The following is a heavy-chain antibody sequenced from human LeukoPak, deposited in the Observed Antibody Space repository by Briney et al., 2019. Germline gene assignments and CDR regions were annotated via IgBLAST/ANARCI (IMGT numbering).Heavy chain of an antibody. CDR2: INHSGST. CDR3: ARDEIAVAGTSDYYYYYGMDV. CDR1: GGSFGGYY. Sequence: SETLSLTCAVYGGSFGGYYWSWIRQPPGKGLEWIGEINHSGSTNYNPSLESRVTISVDTSKNQFSLKLSSVTAADTAVYYCARDEIAVAGTSDYYYYYGMDVWGQGTTVTVSS. J-gene: IGHJ6*02. V-gene: IGHV4-34*01. D-gene: IGHD6-19*01.